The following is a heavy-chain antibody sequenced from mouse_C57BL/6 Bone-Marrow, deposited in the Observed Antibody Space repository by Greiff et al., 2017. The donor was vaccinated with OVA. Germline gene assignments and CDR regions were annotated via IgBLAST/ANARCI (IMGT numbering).Heavy chain of an antibody. D-gene: IGHD1-1*01. CDR3: TYVCCNYYGSSSY. V-gene: IGHV14-1*01. CDR1: GFNIKDYY. Sequence: VQLKESGAELVRPGASVKLSCTASGFNIKDYYMHWVKQRPEQGLEWIGRIDPEDGDTEYAPKFQGKATMTADTSSNTAYLQLSSLTSEDTAVYYCTYVCCNYYGSSSYWGQGTSVTVSS. CDR2: IDPEDGDT. J-gene: IGHJ4*01.